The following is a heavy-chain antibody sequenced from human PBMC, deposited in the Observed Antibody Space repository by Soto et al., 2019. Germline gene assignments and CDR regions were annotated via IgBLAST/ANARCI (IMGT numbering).Heavy chain of an antibody. CDR1: GYTFTSYY. V-gene: IGHV1-46*03. J-gene: IGHJ4*02. Sequence: GASVKVSCKASGYTFTSYYMHWVRQAPGQGLEWMGIINPSGGSTSYAQKFQGRVTMTRDTSTSTVYMELSSLRSEDTAVYYCASEYCSGGSCYAGSFDYWGKGTLVTVSS. D-gene: IGHD2-15*01. CDR2: INPSGGST. CDR3: ASEYCSGGSCYAGSFDY.